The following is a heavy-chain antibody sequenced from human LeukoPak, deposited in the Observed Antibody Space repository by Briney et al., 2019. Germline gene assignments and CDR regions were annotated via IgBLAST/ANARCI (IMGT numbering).Heavy chain of an antibody. CDR1: GYTFTSYY. V-gene: IGHV1-46*01. J-gene: IGHJ3*02. Sequence: GASVKVSCKASGYTFTSYYMHWVRQAPGQGLEWMGIINPSGGSTSYAQKFQGRVTMTRDMSTSTVYMELSSLRSEDTAVYYCSRVPPPLGIFGVVNDAFDIWGQGTMVTVSS. CDR3: SRVPPPLGIFGVVNDAFDI. CDR2: INPSGGST. D-gene: IGHD3-3*01.